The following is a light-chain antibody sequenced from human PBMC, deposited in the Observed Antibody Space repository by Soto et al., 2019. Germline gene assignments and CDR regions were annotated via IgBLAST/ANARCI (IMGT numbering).Light chain of an antibody. Sequence: EVVLTQSPGTLSFSPGERATLSCRSSQSVRSSYLAWYQQKPGQAPRLLIYGASSRATGIPDRFSGSGSGTGFTLTIRRLEPEDFAVYYCQQYGSSPLTFGGGTKVDIK. CDR1: QSVRSSY. CDR2: GAS. V-gene: IGKV3-20*01. J-gene: IGKJ4*01. CDR3: QQYGSSPLT.